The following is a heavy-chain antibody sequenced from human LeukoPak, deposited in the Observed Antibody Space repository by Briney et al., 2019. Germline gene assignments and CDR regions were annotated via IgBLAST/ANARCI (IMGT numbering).Heavy chain of an antibody. J-gene: IGHJ3*02. D-gene: IGHD4-23*01. CDR3: ARDPSSGGKGVGHDAFDI. V-gene: IGHV3-30*03. CDR2: ISYDGSNK. CDR1: GFTFSSYG. Sequence: GGSLRLSCAASGFTFSSYGMHWVRQAPGKGLEWVAVISYDGSNKYYADSVKGRFTISRDNAKNSLYLQMNSLRAEDTAVYYCARDPSSGGKGVGHDAFDIWGQGTMVTVSS.